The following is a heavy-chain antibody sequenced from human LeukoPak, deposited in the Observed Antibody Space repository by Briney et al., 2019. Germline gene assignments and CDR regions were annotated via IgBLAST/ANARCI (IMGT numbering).Heavy chain of an antibody. J-gene: IGHJ4*02. V-gene: IGHV4-34*01. CDR3: ASAPFGYSSSWYTF. CDR2: INHSGST. Sequence: SETLSLTCAVYGGSFSGYYWSWIRQPPGKGLEWIGEINHSGSTNYNPSLKSRVTISVDTSKNQFFLKLSSVTAADTAVYYCASAPFGYSSSWYTFWGQGTLVTVSS. D-gene: IGHD6-13*01. CDR1: GGSFSGYY.